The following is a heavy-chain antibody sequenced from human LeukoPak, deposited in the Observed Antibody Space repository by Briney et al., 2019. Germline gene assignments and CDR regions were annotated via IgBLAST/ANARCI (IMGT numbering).Heavy chain of an antibody. V-gene: IGHV1-2*02. CDR3: ARGMATISSSTSGWFDP. CDR1: GYTFTGYY. Sequence: VSVTVSFKASGYTFTGYYMHWVRQAPGQGLEWMGWINPNSGGTKYAQKFQGRVTMTRDTSISTAYMELSRLRSDDTAVYYCARGMATISSSTSGWFDPWGQGTLVTVSS. D-gene: IGHD5-12*01. J-gene: IGHJ5*02. CDR2: INPNSGGT.